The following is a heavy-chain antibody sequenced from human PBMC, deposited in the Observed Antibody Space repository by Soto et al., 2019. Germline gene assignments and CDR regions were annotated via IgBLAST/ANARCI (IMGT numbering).Heavy chain of an antibody. CDR3: GREDAIAGETSAFDY. J-gene: IGHJ4*01. CDR1: GFMFSTYV. Sequence: GGSLRLSCATSGFMFSTYVMHWARQAPGKGLEWVSSINGRSNNKYYANSVRGRFTISRDNAKNSLFLQMSSLTAEDTAVYYCGREDAIAGETSAFDYWGHGTLVTVSS. D-gene: IGHD1-26*01. CDR2: INGRSNNK. V-gene: IGHV3-21*01.